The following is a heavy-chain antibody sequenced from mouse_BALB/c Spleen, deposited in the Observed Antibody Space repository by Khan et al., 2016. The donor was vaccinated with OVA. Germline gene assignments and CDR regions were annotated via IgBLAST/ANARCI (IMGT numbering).Heavy chain of an antibody. J-gene: IGHJ4*01. CDR2: INTYTGEP. D-gene: IGHD1-1*01. V-gene: IGHV9-3-1*01. CDR1: RYTFTNYG. Sequence: QIQLVQSGPELKKPGETVKISCKASRYTFTNYGMNWVKQAPGKGLKWMGWINTYTGEPAYADDFKGRFAFSLETSASPAYLQINNLTNEDTATYYCARVGYYGTMDYWGQGTSVTVSS. CDR3: ARVGYYGTMDY.